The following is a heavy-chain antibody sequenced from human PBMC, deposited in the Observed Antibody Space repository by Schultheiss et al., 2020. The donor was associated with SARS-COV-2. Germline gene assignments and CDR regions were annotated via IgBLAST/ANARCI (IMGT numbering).Heavy chain of an antibody. CDR2: ISSSGSTI. V-gene: IGHV3-11*04. CDR1: GFTVSSNY. D-gene: IGHD5-24*01. CDR3: ARVGDGYKPFDY. J-gene: IGHJ4*02. Sequence: GGSLRLSCAASGFTVSSNYMSWVRQAPGKGLEWVSYISSSGSTIYYADSVKGRFTISRDNAKNSLYLQMNSLRAEDTAVYYCARVGDGYKPFDYWGQGTLVTVSS.